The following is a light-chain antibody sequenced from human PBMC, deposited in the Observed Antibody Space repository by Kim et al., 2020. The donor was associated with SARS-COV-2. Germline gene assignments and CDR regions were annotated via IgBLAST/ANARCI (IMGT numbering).Light chain of an antibody. CDR2: GNS. J-gene: IGLJ3*02. CDR1: SSNIGAGYD. V-gene: IGLV1-40*01. Sequence: QRVNISGTGSSSNIGAGYDVHWYQQLPGTAPKLLIYGNSNRPSGVPDRFSGSKSGTSASLAITGLQAEDEADYYCQSYDSSLSGWVFGGGTQLTVL. CDR3: QSYDSSLSGWV.